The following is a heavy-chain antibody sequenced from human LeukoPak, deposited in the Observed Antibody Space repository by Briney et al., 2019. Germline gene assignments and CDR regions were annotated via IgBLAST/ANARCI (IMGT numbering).Heavy chain of an antibody. D-gene: IGHD3-10*01. V-gene: IGHV1-2*02. CDR1: GYIFTGYY. J-gene: IGHJ4*02. CDR2: INPNRGGT. CDR3: AREPAGGFGELLY. Sequence: GASVKVSCKASGYIFTGYYMHWVRQAPGQGLEWVGWINPNRGGTTYAQNFQGRVTMTRDTSISTVYMELSRLRSDDTAVYYCAREPAGGFGELLYWGQGTLVTVSS.